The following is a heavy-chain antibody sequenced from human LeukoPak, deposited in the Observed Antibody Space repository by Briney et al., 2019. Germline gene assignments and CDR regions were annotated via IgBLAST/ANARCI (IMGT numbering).Heavy chain of an antibody. J-gene: IGHJ3*02. CDR1: GDSFSSYF. CDR2: FYHSGNT. Sequence: PSETLSLTCTLSGDSFSSYFGSWLRQPPGKGLEGLGYFYHSGNTNYNPSLKSRVTISVDTSKNHFSLKLSSVTAGDTAVYYCARHGSGGRAFDIWGQGTVVTVSS. D-gene: IGHD3-10*01. V-gene: IGHV4-59*08. CDR3: ARHGSGGRAFDI.